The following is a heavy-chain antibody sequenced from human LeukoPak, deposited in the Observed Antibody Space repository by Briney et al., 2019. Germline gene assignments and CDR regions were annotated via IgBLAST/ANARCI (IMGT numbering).Heavy chain of an antibody. CDR2: ITDSSSYI. V-gene: IGHV3-21*01. J-gene: IGHJ4*02. CDR3: TRVGSPPRSDY. D-gene: IGHD6-13*01. CDR1: GFTFGSYA. Sequence: GGSLRLSCAASGFTFGSYAMNWVRQAPGKGLEWVSSITDSSSYIYYADSVKGRFTISRDNAKNSLDLQMNSLRAEDTAMYFCTRVGSPPRSDYWGQGTLVTVSS.